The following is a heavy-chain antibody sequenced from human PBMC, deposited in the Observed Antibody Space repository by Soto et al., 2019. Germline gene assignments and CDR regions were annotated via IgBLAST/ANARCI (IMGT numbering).Heavy chain of an antibody. V-gene: IGHV3-15*01. Sequence: GGSLRLSCAASGFTFSNAWMSWVRQAPGKGLEWVGRIKSKTDGGTTDYAAPVKGRFTISRDDSKNTLYLQMNSLKTEDTAVYYCIWYSGYDSYFDYWGQGTLVTVSS. CDR2: IKSKTDGGTT. D-gene: IGHD5-12*01. CDR3: IWYSGYDSYFDY. J-gene: IGHJ4*02. CDR1: GFTFSNAW.